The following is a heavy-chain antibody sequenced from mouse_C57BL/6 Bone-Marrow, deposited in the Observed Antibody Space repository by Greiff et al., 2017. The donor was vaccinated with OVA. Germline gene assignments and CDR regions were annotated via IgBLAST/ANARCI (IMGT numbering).Heavy chain of an antibody. CDR2: ISDGGSYT. V-gene: IGHV5-4*01. J-gene: IGHJ1*03. D-gene: IGHD4-1*01. CDR1: GFTFSSYA. Sequence: EVKLMESGGGLVKPGGSLKLSCAASGFTFSSYAMSWVRQTPEKRLEWVATISDGGSYTYYPDNVKGRFTISRDNAKNNLYLQMSHLKSEDTAMYYCARDRGSWDWYFDVWGTGTTVTVSS. CDR3: ARDRGSWDWYFDV.